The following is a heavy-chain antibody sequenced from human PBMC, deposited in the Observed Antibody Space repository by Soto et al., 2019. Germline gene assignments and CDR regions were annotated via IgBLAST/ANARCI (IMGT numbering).Heavy chain of an antibody. Sequence: TSETLSLTCTVSGGSVSTGTYYWSWIRQPPGKGLEWIGYFHYSGRTYYNPSLKSRVTMSADTSKNQFSLKLRSVTAADTAVYYCARDGILTGYYTFWGQGTLVTVSS. D-gene: IGHD3-9*01. CDR2: FHYSGRT. J-gene: IGHJ4*02. V-gene: IGHV4-61*01. CDR1: GGSVSTGTYY. CDR3: ARDGILTGYYTF.